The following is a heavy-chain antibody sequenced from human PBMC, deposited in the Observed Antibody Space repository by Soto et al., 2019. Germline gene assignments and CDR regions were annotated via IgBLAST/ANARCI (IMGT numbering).Heavy chain of an antibody. J-gene: IGHJ4*02. V-gene: IGHV2-70*11. CDR2: IDWDDDK. CDR3: ARTRITMVRGVIIRTFDY. Sequence: GSGPTLVNPTHTLTLTCTFSGFSLSTSGMCVSWIRQPPGKALEWLARIDWDDDKYYSTSLKTRLTISKDTSKNQVVLTMTNMDPVDTATYYCARTRITMVRGVIIRTFDYWGQGTLVTVSS. CDR1: GFSLSTSGMC. D-gene: IGHD3-10*01.